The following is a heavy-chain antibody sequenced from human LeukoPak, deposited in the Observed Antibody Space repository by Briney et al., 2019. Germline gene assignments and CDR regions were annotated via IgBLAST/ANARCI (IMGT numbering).Heavy chain of an antibody. V-gene: IGHV4-39*07. CDR2: IYYSGST. CDR1: GGSISSNSYY. J-gene: IGHJ5*02. CDR3: ARDDYGDYHNWFDP. D-gene: IGHD4-17*01. Sequence: SETLSLTCAVSGGSISSNSYYWGWIRQPPGKGLEWIGSIYYSGSTYYNPSLKSRVTISVDTSKNQFSLKLSSVTAADTAVYYCARDDYGDYHNWFDPWGQGTLVTVSS.